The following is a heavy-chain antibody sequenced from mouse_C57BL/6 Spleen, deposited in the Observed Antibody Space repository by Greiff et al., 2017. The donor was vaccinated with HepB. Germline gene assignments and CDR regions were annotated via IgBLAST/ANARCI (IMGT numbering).Heavy chain of an antibody. CDR1: GFTFSSYG. CDR3: ASPFGGY. J-gene: IGHJ2*01. Sequence: EVMLVESGGDLVKPGGSLKLSCAASGFTFSSYGMSWVRQTPDKRLEWVATISSGGSYTYYPDSVKGRFTISRDNAKNTLYLQMSSLKSEDTAMYYCASPFGGYWGQGTTLTVSS. V-gene: IGHV5-6*01. CDR2: ISSGGSYT.